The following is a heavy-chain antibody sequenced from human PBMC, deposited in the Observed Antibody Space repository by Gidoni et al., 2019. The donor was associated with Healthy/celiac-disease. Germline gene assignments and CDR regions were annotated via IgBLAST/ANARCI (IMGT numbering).Heavy chain of an antibody. J-gene: IGHJ2*01. D-gene: IGHD2-2*01. Sequence: QVQLVPSGAVVTKPGASVKVPGTPSGYPLSVLSLHWVRQAPGNGLEWMVGFDPEDSETIYAQKFQGRVTMTEDTSTDTAYMELSSLRSEDTAVYYCATAPIGGGYQLLTIKDWYFDLWGRGTLVTVSS. CDR1: GYPLSVLS. CDR2: FDPEDSET. CDR3: ATAPIGGGYQLLTIKDWYFDL. V-gene: IGHV1-24*01.